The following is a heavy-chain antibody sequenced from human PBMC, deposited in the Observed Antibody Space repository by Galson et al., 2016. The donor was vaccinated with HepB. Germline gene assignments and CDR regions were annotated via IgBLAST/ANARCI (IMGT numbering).Heavy chain of an antibody. CDR1: GFSLTTSGVG. CDR2: IFWDADK. J-gene: IGHJ4*02. Sequence: PALVKPTQTLALTCTVSGFSLTTSGVGVGWIRQPPGKALEWLALIFWDADKRYSPSLKSRLAITKDTSKNQVVLTMTNMDPVDTATYYCAHRGLRGIIPLFDYWGQGTLVTVSS. CDR3: AHRGLRGIIPLFDY. V-gene: IGHV2-5*02. D-gene: IGHD3-10*01.